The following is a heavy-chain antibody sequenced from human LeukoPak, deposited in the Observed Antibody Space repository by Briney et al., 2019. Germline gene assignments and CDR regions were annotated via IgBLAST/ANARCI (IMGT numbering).Heavy chain of an antibody. D-gene: IGHD2/OR15-2a*01. CDR3: ALAPYLDSYYFDY. CDR2: INHSGST. V-gene: IGHV4-34*01. CDR1: GGSFSGYY. J-gene: IGHJ4*02. Sequence: SETLSLTCAVYGGSFSGYYWSWIRQPPGKGLEWIGEINHSGSTNYNPSLKSRVTISVDKSKNQFSLKLSSVTAADTAVYYCALAPYLDSYYFDYWGQGTLVTVSS.